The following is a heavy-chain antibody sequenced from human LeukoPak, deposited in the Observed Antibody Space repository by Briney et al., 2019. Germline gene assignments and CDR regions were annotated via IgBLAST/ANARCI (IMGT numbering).Heavy chain of an antibody. Sequence: ASVKVSCKVSGYTLTELSMHWVRQAPGKGLEWMGGFDPEDGETIYAQKFQGRVTMTRDTSISTAYMELSRLRSDDTAVYYCASWDYYGSGKLKDWGQGTLVTVSS. J-gene: IGHJ4*02. D-gene: IGHD3-10*01. CDR3: ASWDYYGSGKLKD. CDR1: GYTLTELS. V-gene: IGHV1-24*01. CDR2: FDPEDGET.